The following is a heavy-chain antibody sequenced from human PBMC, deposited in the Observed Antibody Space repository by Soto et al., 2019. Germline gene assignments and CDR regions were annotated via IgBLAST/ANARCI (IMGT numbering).Heavy chain of an antibody. V-gene: IGHV1-58*01. D-gene: IGHD6-19*01. CDR3: AALYSSGFFDY. CDR2: IVVGSGNT. CDR1: GFTFTSSA. Sequence: GASVKVSCKASGFTFTSSAVQWVRQARGQRLEWIGWIVVGSGNTNYAQKFQERVTITRDMSTSTAYMELSSLRSEDTAVYYCAALYSSGFFDYWGQGALVTVSS. J-gene: IGHJ4*02.